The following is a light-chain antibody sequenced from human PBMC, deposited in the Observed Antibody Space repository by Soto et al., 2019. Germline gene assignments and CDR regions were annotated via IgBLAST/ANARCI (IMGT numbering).Light chain of an antibody. Sequence: DIQMTQSPSSLSASVGDRVTITCRASQSISSYLNWYQQKPGKAPKLLIYAASSLQSGVSSRFSGSGSGTDFTLTISSLQPEDFATYYCQQSYSTPGVTFGPGTKVDIK. J-gene: IGKJ3*01. V-gene: IGKV1-39*01. CDR1: QSISSY. CDR2: AAS. CDR3: QQSYSTPGVT.